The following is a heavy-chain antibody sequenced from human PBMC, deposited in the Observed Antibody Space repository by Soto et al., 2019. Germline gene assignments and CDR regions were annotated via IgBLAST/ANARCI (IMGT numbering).Heavy chain of an antibody. J-gene: IGHJ6*02. Sequence: GGSLRLSCAASGFTFSSYAMSWVRQAPGKGLEWVSAISGSGGSTYYADSVKGRFTISRDNSKNTLYLQMNSLRAEDTAVYYCAKAYYYGSGSAGLLDVWGQGTTVTVSS. CDR2: ISGSGGST. CDR3: AKAYYYGSGSAGLLDV. V-gene: IGHV3-23*01. CDR1: GFTFSSYA. D-gene: IGHD3-10*01.